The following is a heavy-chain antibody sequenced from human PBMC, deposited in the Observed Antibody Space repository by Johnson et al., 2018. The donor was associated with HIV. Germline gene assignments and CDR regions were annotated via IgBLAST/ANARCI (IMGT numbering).Heavy chain of an antibody. CDR3: TTDPWWNGYHAFDI. D-gene: IGHD1-1*01. Sequence: VQLVESGGGVVQPGGSLRLSCAASGFTFSSYAMDWVRQTPGKGLEWKAFIRSKTDGGTTDYAAPVKGRFTISRHDSKNMLYLQMNSLKTEDTAVYYCTTDPWWNGYHAFDIWGQGTMVTVSS. V-gene: IGHV3-15*01. CDR1: GFTFSSYA. J-gene: IGHJ3*02. CDR2: IRSKTDGGTT.